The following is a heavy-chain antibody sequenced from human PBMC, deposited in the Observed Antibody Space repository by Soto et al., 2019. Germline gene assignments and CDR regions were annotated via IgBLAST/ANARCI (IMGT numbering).Heavy chain of an antibody. D-gene: IGHD3-10*01. J-gene: IGHJ4*02. Sequence: SETLSLTCTVSGGSISSYYWSWIRQPPGKGLEWIGYIYYSGSTNYNPSLKSRVTISVDTSKNQFSLKLSYVTAADTAVYYCATSTYGSGSPFDFDYWGQGTLVTSPQ. CDR3: ATSTYGSGSPFDFDY. V-gene: IGHV4-59*08. CDR2: IYYSGST. CDR1: GGSISSYY.